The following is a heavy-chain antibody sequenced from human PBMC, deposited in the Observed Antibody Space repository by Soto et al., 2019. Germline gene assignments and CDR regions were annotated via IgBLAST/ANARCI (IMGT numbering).Heavy chain of an antibody. CDR1: GYTFSRYG. D-gene: IGHD1-26*01. V-gene: IGHV1-18*01. Sequence: ASVKVSCKTSGYTFSRYGISWVRQAPGQGLEWMGWISAYNGNTNYAQKLQGRVTMTTDTSTSTAYMELRSLRSDDTAVYYCARDGPWEYDSDAFDIWGQGTMVTVSS. J-gene: IGHJ3*02. CDR3: ARDGPWEYDSDAFDI. CDR2: ISAYNGNT.